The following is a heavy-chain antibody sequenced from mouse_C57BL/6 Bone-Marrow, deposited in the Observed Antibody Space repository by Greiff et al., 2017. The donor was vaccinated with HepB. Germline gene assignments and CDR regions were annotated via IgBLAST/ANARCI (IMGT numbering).Heavy chain of an antibody. CDR3: ARGAITTVPYYAMDY. CDR2: ISDGGSYT. V-gene: IGHV5-4*03. Sequence: EVKLVESGGGLVKPGGSLKLSCAASGFTFSSYAMSWVRQTPEKRLEWVATISDGGSYTYYPDNVKGRFTISRDNAKNNLYLQMSHLKSEDTAMYYCARGAITTVPYYAMDYWGQGTSVTVSS. J-gene: IGHJ4*01. D-gene: IGHD1-1*01. CDR1: GFTFSSYA.